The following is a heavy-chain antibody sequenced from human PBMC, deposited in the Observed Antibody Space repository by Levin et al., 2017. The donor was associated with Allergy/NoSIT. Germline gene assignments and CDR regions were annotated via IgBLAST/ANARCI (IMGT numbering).Heavy chain of an antibody. CDR2: IWYDGSNK. CDR1: GFTFSSYG. V-gene: IGHV3-33*01. J-gene: IGHJ2*01. Sequence: RGESLKISCAASGFTFSSYGMHWVRQAPGKGLEWVAVIWYDGSNKYYVDSVKGRFTISRDNSKNTLYLQMNSLRAEDTAVYYCARSPRGTGAIQMNWYFDLWGRGTLVTVSS. CDR3: ARSPRGTGAIQMNWYFDL. D-gene: IGHD3-16*01.